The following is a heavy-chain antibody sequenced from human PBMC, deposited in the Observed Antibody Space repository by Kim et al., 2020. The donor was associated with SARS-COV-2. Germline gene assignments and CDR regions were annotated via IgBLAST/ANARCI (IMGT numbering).Heavy chain of an antibody. Sequence: GRFTISRDNSKNTLYLQMNSLRAEDTAVYYCARDQRVTLLFGELYPGMDVWGQGTTVTVSS. V-gene: IGHV3-30*07. D-gene: IGHD3-10*01. CDR3: ARDQRVTLLFGELYPGMDV. J-gene: IGHJ6*02.